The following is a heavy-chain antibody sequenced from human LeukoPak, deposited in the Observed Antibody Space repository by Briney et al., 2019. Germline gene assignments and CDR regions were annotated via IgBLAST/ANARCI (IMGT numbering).Heavy chain of an antibody. V-gene: IGHV3-21*01. D-gene: IGHD2-2*01. J-gene: IGHJ6*03. Sequence: PGGSLRLSCAASGFTFSSYSMNWVRQAPGKGLEWVSSISSSSSYIYYADSVKGRFTISRDNAKNSLYLQMNSLRAEDTAVYYCASRGDIVVVSLLGYMDVWGKGTTVTVSS. CDR2: ISSSSSYI. CDR3: ASRGDIVVVSLLGYMDV. CDR1: GFTFSSYS.